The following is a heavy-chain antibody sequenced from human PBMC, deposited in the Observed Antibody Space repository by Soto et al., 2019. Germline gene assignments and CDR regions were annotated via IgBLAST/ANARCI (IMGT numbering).Heavy chain of an antibody. J-gene: IGHJ6*03. CDR1: GGTFSSYT. Sequence: ASVKVSCKASGGTFSSYTISWVRQAPGQGLEWMGRIIPILGIANYAQKFQGRVTITADKSTSTAYMELSSLRSEDTAVYYCARERAVLWFGDYYYYMDVWGKGTTVTVSS. CDR3: ARERAVLWFGDYYYYMDV. D-gene: IGHD3-10*01. CDR2: IIPILGIA. V-gene: IGHV1-69*04.